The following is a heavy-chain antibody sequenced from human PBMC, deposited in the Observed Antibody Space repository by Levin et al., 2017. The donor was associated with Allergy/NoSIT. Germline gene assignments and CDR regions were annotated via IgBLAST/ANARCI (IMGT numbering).Heavy chain of an antibody. CDR2: ISYDGSNK. J-gene: IGHJ4*02. D-gene: IGHD5-12*01. V-gene: IGHV3-30-3*01. CDR3: ARGLARGLGYSGYDFY. CDR1: GFTFSSYA. Sequence: GESLKISCAASGFTFSSYAMHWVRQAPGKGLEWVAVISYDGSNKYYADSVKGRFTISRDNSKNTLYLQMNSLRAEDTAVYYCARGLARGLGYSGYDFYWGQGTLVTVSS.